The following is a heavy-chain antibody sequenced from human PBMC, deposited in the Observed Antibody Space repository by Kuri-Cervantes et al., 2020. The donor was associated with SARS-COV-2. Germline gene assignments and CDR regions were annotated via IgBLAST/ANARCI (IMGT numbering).Heavy chain of an antibody. J-gene: IGHJ4*02. CDR1: GFTFSSYS. CDR3: ARDQGGYYGSGSFDY. Sequence: GESLKISCAASGFTFSSYSMNWVRQAPGKGLEWVSSISSSSSYIYYADSVKGRFTISRDNAKNSLYLQMNSPRAEDTAVYYCARDQGGYYGSGSFDYWGQGTLVTVSS. CDR2: ISSSSSYI. D-gene: IGHD3-10*01. V-gene: IGHV3-21*01.